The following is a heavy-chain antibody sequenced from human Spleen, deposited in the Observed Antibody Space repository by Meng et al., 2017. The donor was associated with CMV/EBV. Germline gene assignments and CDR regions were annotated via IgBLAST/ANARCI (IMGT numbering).Heavy chain of an antibody. D-gene: IGHD2-2*01. CDR2: ISGSGDST. J-gene: IGHJ5*01. CDR1: GFTFSSYA. V-gene: IGHV3-23*01. Sequence: GGSLRLSYAASGFTFSSYAMSWVRQAPGKGLEWVSGISGSGDSTYYAESVRGQFTISRDNSKNTLYLQMNSLTAEDTAVYYCAKGSYCSGTTCYLWGWFDSWGQGTLVTVSS. CDR3: AKGSYCSGTTCYLWGWFDS.